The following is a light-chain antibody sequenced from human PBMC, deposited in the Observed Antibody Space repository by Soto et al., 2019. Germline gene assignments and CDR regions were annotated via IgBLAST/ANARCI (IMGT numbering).Light chain of an antibody. V-gene: IGKV1-27*01. CDR2: AAS. J-gene: IGKJ1*01. Sequence: DIQMTQSPSSLSASVGDRVTITCRASQGIINYVAWYQQKPGRVPKLLISAASTLRSGVSSRFSGSGSGTDFTLTISRLQPEDAATYYCQKYNNAPWTFGQGTKVDI. CDR3: QKYNNAPWT. CDR1: QGIINY.